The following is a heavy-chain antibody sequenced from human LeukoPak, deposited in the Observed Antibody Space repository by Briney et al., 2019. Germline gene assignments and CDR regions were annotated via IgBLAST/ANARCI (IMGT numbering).Heavy chain of an antibody. Sequence: PGGSLRLSCAASGFTFSSYAMSWVRQAPGKGLEWVSAISGSGGSTYYADSVKVRFTISRDNSKNTLYLQMDSLRAEDTAVYYCAKILSSWYPGFDYWGHGTLVTVYS. V-gene: IGHV3-23*01. CDR2: ISGSGGST. J-gene: IGHJ4*01. CDR1: GFTFSSYA. CDR3: AKILSSWYPGFDY. D-gene: IGHD6-13*01.